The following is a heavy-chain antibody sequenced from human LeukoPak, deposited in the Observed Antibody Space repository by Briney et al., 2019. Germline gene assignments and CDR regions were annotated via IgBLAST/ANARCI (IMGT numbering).Heavy chain of an antibody. CDR3: AKGAGGFSYYNWFDP. J-gene: IGHJ5*02. CDR2: IYYSGST. D-gene: IGHD5-18*01. V-gene: IGHV4-59*12. Sequence: SETLSLTCTVSGGSISSYYWSWIRQPPGKGLEWIGYIYYSGSTNYSPSLKSRVTISLDTSKNQFSLKLASVTAADTAIYYCAKGAGGFSYYNWFDPWGQGTLVTASS. CDR1: GGSISSYY.